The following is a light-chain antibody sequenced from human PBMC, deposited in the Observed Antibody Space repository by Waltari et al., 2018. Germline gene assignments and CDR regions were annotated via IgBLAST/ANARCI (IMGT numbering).Light chain of an antibody. CDR1: SSDVGGYNY. CDR3: CSYAGSYTWV. J-gene: IGLJ3*02. CDR2: DVS. Sequence: QSALTQPRPVSGSPGQSVTISCTRTSSDVGGYNYVSWYQQHPGKAPKPMIYDVSKRPSGVPDRFSGSKSGNTASLTISGLQAEDEADYYCCSYAGSYTWVFGGGTKLTVL. V-gene: IGLV2-11*01.